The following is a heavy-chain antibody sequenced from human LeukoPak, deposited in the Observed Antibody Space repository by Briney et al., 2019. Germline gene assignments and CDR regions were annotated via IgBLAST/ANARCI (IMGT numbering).Heavy chain of an antibody. CDR3: ARDAGSSWYGDVGIGLFDP. Sequence: SETLSLTCTVSGGSISSSSYYWGWIRQPPGTGLEWIGSIYYSGSTYYNPSLKSRVTISVDTSKNQFSLKLSSVTAADTAVYYCARDAGSSWYGDVGIGLFDPWGQGTLVTVSS. CDR2: IYYSGST. J-gene: IGHJ5*02. CDR1: GGSISSSSYY. D-gene: IGHD6-13*01. V-gene: IGHV4-39*07.